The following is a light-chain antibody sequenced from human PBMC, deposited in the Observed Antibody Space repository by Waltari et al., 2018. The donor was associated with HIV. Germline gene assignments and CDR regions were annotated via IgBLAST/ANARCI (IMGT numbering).Light chain of an antibody. V-gene: IGLV2-23*02. J-gene: IGLJ3*02. CDR1: SNDVGDYNL. CDR3: CSYAGSGTVV. Sequence: QSALTQPASVSGSPGQSIIISCTGTSNDVGDYNLVSWYQQHPGESPKLMIYEVDKRPSVVSYRFSATKSCNTAYLTISGLQGDEEADYYCCSYAGSGTVVFGGGTKLTVL. CDR2: EVD.